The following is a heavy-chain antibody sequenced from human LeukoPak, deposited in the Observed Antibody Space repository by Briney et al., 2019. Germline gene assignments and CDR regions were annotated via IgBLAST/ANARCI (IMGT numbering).Heavy chain of an antibody. CDR3: ARSTKNRAAPYYYYYYMDV. CDR1: GDSISYFY. V-gene: IGHV4-59*01. CDR2: ISYSGST. Sequence: SETLSLTCSVSGDSISYFYWSWIRQPPGKGLEWIGFISYSGSTNYNPPLKSRVTISVDTSKNQFSLKLSSVTAADTAVYYCARSTKNRAAPYYYYYYMDVWGKGTTVTIFS. D-gene: IGHD2-8*01. J-gene: IGHJ6*03.